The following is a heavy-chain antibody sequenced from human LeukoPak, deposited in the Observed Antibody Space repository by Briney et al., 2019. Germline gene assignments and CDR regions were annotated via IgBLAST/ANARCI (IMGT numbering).Heavy chain of an antibody. J-gene: IGHJ6*03. CDR3: AKEYGSGKYYYMDV. CDR2: IYYSGST. Sequence: SETLSLTCTVSGGSISSYYWSWIRQPPGKGLEWIGYIYYSGSTNYNPSLKSRVTISVDTSKNQFSLKLSSVTAADTAVYYCAKEYGSGKYYYMDVWGKGTTVTISS. D-gene: IGHD3-10*01. V-gene: IGHV4-59*01. CDR1: GGSISSYY.